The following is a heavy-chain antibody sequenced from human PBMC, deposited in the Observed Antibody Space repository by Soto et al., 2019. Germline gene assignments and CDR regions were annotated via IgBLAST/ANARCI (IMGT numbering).Heavy chain of an antibody. V-gene: IGHV3-64D*06. CDR1: GFTFSSYA. CDR3: VKRIELQLGYFDY. Sequence: GGSLRLSCSASGFTFSSYAMHWVRQAPGKGLEYVSSISSDGVNTYYADSVKGRFTISRDNSKNTLYLQMSSLRAEDTAVYYCVKRIELQLGYFDYWGQGTLVTVSS. CDR2: ISSDGVNT. J-gene: IGHJ4*02. D-gene: IGHD6-13*01.